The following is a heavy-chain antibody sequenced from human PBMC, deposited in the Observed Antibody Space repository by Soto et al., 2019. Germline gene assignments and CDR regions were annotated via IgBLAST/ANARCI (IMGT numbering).Heavy chain of an antibody. CDR1: GFTFSSYS. V-gene: IGHV3-21*01. Sequence: EVQLVESGGGLVKPGGSLRLSCAASGFTFSSYSMNWVRQAPGKGLEWVSSISSSSSYIYYADSVKGRFTISRDNAKNSLYLQMNSLRAEDTAVYYCARRIRGIVVVVAATRSGPFDIWGQGTMVTVSS. CDR2: ISSSSSYI. J-gene: IGHJ3*02. CDR3: ARRIRGIVVVVAATRSGPFDI. D-gene: IGHD2-15*01.